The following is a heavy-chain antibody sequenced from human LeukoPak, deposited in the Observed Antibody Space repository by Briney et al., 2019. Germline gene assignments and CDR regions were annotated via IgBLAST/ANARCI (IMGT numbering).Heavy chain of an antibody. CDR1: GYTFTSYD. Sequence: ASVKVSCKASGYTFTSYDINWVRQATGQGLEWMGWMNPNSGNTGYAQKFQGRVTITRNTSISTAYMELSSLRSEDTAVYYCATEVVRYFVLESPHRWFDPWGQGTLVTVSS. V-gene: IGHV1-8*03. D-gene: IGHD3-3*01. J-gene: IGHJ5*02. CDR2: MNPNSGNT. CDR3: ATEVVRYFVLESPHRWFDP.